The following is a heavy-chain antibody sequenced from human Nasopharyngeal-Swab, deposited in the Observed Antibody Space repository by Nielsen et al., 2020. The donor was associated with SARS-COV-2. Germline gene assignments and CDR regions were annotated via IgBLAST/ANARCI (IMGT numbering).Heavy chain of an antibody. D-gene: IGHD3-9*01. J-gene: IGHJ5*02. CDR2: IYHSGST. Sequence: SETLSLTCAVSGGSISSGGYSRSWIRQPPGKGLEWIGYIYHSGSTYYNPSLKSRVTISVDRSKNQFSLKLSSVTAADTAVYYCARGRLRYFDWLPRGGYWFDPWGQGTLVTVSS. CDR3: ARGRLRYFDWLPRGGYWFDP. CDR1: GGSISSGGYS. V-gene: IGHV4-30-2*01.